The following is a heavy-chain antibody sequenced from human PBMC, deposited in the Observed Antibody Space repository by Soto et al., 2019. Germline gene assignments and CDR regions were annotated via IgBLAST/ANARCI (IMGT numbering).Heavy chain of an antibody. CDR1: GYSFAGYW. Sequence: GESLKITCKGSGYSFAGYWITWVRQKPGKGLEWMGRIDPSDSQTYYSPSFRGHVTISATKSITAVFLQWSSLRASDTAMYYCARQIYDSDTGPNFQYYFDSWGQGTPVTVSS. CDR2: IDPSDSQT. V-gene: IGHV5-10-1*01. J-gene: IGHJ4*02. CDR3: ARQIYDSDTGPNFQYYFDS. D-gene: IGHD3-22*01.